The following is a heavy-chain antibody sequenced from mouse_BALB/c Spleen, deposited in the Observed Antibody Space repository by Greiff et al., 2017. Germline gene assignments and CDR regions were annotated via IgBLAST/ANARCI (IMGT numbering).Heavy chain of an antibody. Sequence: VKLQESGAELMKPGASVKISCKATGYTFSSYWIEWVKQRPGHGLEWIGEILPGSGSTNYNEKFKGKATFTADTSSNTAYMQLSSLTSEDSAVYYCARYLIYDGSWGFAYWGQGTLVTVSA. J-gene: IGHJ3*01. CDR2: ILPGSGST. CDR3: ARYLIYDGSWGFAY. V-gene: IGHV1-9*01. D-gene: IGHD2-3*01. CDR1: GYTFSSYW.